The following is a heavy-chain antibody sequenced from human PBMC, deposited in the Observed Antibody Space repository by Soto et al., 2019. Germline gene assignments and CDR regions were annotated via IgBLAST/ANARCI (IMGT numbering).Heavy chain of an antibody. V-gene: IGHV1-69*01. CDR2: IVPIIGVA. D-gene: IGHD5-12*01. J-gene: IGHJ4*02. Sequence: QVQLVQSGADVKKPGSSVKVSCEASGGSFTRHAISWVRRAPGHGLEWMGGIVPIIGVANYAQNFPDRFTLIADESTSTAYMELTSLKSEDTAIYYCARGGDGYNYYFVYWGQGPLVTVSS. CDR1: GGSFTRHA. CDR3: ARGGDGYNYYFVY.